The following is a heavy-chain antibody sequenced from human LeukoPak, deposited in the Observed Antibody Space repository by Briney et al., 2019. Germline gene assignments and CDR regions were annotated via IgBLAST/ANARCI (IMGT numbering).Heavy chain of an antibody. J-gene: IGHJ6*03. CDR3: ARVGGRQQLVHRGYYYYYYMDV. CDR1: GGSISSYY. V-gene: IGHV4-4*07. Sequence: SETLSLTCTVSGGSISSYYWSWIRQPAGKGLEWIGRIYTSGSTNYNPSLKSRVTMSVDTSKNQFSLKLSSVTAADTAVYYCARVGGRQQLVHRGYYYYYYMDVWGKGTTVTVSS. D-gene: IGHD6-13*01. CDR2: IYTSGST.